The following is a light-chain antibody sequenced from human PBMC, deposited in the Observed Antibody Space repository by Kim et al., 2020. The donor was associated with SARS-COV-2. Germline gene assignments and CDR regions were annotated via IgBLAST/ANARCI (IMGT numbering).Light chain of an antibody. CDR2: ASS. V-gene: IGKV3-20*01. J-gene: IGKJ2*02. Sequence: EIVLTQSPGTLSLSPGERATLSCRASQSVSSSHLAWYQQKPGQAPRLLIYASSSRATGIPDRISGSGSGTDFTLTISRLDPEDFAVYYCQHYDTSPPCTFGQRTKLEI. CDR3: QHYDTSPPCT. CDR1: QSVSSSH.